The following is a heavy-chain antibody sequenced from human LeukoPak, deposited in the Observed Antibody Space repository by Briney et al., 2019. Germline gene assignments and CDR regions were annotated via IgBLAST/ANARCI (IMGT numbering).Heavy chain of an antibody. D-gene: IGHD1-1*01. CDR2: INHSGST. CDR3: ARDRLQLQS. Sequence: PSETLSLTCAVYGGSFSGYYWSWIRQPPGKGLEWIGEINHSGSTNYNPSLKSRVTISVDTPKNQFSLKLSSVTAADTAVYYCARDRLQLQSWGQGTLATVSS. CDR1: GGSFSGYY. V-gene: IGHV4-34*01. J-gene: IGHJ5*02.